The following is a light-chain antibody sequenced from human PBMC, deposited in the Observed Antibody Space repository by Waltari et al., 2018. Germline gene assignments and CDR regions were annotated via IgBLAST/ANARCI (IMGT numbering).Light chain of an antibody. CDR1: SSHLGSNY. CDR3: AAWDDSLSAVV. J-gene: IGLJ2*01. V-gene: IGLV1-47*01. CDR2: RNN. Sequence: QSVLTQPPSASGTPGQRVTISCSGSSSHLGSNYVYWYQQLPGTAPKLLIYRNNLRPSGVPDRFSGSKSGTSASLAIRGLRSEDEADYYCAAWDDSLSAVVFGGGTKLTVL.